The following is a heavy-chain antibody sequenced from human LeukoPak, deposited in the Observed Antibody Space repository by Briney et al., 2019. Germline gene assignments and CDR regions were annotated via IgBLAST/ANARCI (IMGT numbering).Heavy chain of an antibody. Sequence: GGSLRLSCVGSGFTFRSHAMSWARQAPEKGLEFVSGIYENGGTTYYADSVKGRFSISRDNSKNTLYLQMDSLRGEDTAVYYCAKDFRTGYSAHFDYWGQGALVTVSS. CDR3: AKDFRTGYSAHFDY. J-gene: IGHJ4*02. CDR2: IYENGGTT. D-gene: IGHD3/OR15-3a*01. V-gene: IGHV3-23*01. CDR1: GFTFRSHA.